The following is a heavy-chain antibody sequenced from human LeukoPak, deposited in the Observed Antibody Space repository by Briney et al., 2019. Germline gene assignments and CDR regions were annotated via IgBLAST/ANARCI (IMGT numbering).Heavy chain of an antibody. J-gene: IGHJ4*02. V-gene: IGHV3-11*05. D-gene: IGHD3-10*01. CDR2: ISSSSSYT. Sequence: GGSLRLSCAASGFTFSDYYMSWIRQAPGKGLEWVSYISSSSSYTNYGDSVKGRFTISRDNAKNSLYLQMNSLRAEDTAVYYCARGSAPIWFGESHIDYWGQGTLVTVSS. CDR3: ARGSAPIWFGESHIDY. CDR1: GFTFSDYY.